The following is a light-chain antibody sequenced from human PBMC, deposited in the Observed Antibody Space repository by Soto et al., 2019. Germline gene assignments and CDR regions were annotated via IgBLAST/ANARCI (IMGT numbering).Light chain of an antibody. CDR2: NAS. CDR3: QHCDTSWP. V-gene: IGKV1-5*01. CDR1: QNVENY. Sequence: DIQMTHSPSTLSASVGDRVTITCRASQNVENYLAWYQQKPGKAPKLLILNASTLGSGVPSRFSGSGSGTEFTLTISGLQPDDFATYYCQHCDTSWPFGQGSKVDIX. J-gene: IGKJ1*01.